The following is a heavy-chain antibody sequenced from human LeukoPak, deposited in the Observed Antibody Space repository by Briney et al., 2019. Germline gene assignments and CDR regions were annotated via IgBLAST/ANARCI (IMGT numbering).Heavy chain of an antibody. CDR3: ARHVDTALIGAFHI. J-gene: IGHJ3*02. Sequence: PSETLSLTCTVSGTSISSYYWSWLRQPPGKGPEWIGYATYTGSKYNPSLKSRVTISTDRSKKEVSLRLSSVTAADTAVYFCARHVDTALIGAFHIWGQGTMVTVS. V-gene: IGHV4-59*08. CDR1: GTSISSYY. D-gene: IGHD5-18*01. CDR2: ATYTGS.